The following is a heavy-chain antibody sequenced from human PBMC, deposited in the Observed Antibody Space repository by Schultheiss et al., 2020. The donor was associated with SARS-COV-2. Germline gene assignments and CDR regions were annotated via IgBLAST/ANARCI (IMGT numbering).Heavy chain of an antibody. CDR1: RFTLNDFG. CDR2: ISYDGSNK. CDR3: AKDHIVVVPAAMRWFDP. D-gene: IGHD2-2*01. J-gene: IGHJ5*02. Sequence: GESLKISCTSSRFTLNDFGMTWVRQAPGKGLEWVAVISYDGSNKYYADSVKGRFTISRDNSKNTLYLQMNSLRAEDTAVYYCAKDHIVVVPAAMRWFDPWGQGTLVTVSS. V-gene: IGHV3-30*18.